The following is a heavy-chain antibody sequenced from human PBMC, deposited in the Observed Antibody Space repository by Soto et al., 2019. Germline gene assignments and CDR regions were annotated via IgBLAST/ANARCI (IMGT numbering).Heavy chain of an antibody. CDR3: AKRSSSSIFDY. D-gene: IGHD6-6*01. CDR2: ISGSGGTT. J-gene: IGHJ4*02. Sequence: PGGSLRLSCAASGVTFSRYAMTWVRQAPGKGLGWVSCISGSGGTTYYADSVKGRFTISRDNSKNTLYLQMNSLRAEDTAVYYCAKRSSSSIFDYWGQGTLVTVSS. V-gene: IGHV3-23*01. CDR1: GVTFSRYA.